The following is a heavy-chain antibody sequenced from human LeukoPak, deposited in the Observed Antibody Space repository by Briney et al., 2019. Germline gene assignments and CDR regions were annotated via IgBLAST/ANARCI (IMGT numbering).Heavy chain of an antibody. CDR2: IKPDGSEK. CDR1: GFTFSSYW. Sequence: GGSLRLACADSGFTFSSYWMSWVRQAPGKGLEWVANIKPDGSEKYYVDSVKGRFTISRDNAKNSLYLQMNSLRAEDTAVYYCARWTSYDFWSGYTYYYYYYMDVWGKGTTVTVSS. CDR3: ARWTSYDFWSGYTYYYYYYMDV. V-gene: IGHV3-7*01. D-gene: IGHD3-3*01. J-gene: IGHJ6*03.